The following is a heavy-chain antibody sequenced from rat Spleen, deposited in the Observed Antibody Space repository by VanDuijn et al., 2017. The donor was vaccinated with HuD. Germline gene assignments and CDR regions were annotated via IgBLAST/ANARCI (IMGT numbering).Heavy chain of an antibody. J-gene: IGHJ2*01. CDR2: IWSNGGT. Sequence: QVQLKESGPGLVQPSQTLSLTCTVSGFSLSNSGVFWVGPPPGKGLEWMGVIWSNGGTDYNSAIKSRLNISSDTSKGQVFLKMNSLQTEDTAMYFCASQYYYDGYYRDYWGQGVMVTVSS. V-gene: IGHV2-13*01. D-gene: IGHD1-12*03. CDR3: ASQYYYDGYYRDY. CDR1: GFSLSNSG.